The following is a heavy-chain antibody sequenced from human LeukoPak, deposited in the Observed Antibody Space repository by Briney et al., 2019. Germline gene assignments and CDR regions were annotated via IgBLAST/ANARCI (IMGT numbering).Heavy chain of an antibody. V-gene: IGHV3-7*01. D-gene: IGHD3-10*01. CDR1: GFTFSSYW. CDR3: ARGWVWFGELLGY. CDR2: IKQDGSEK. Sequence: PGGSLILSCAASGFTFSSYWMSWVRQAPGKGLEWVANIKQDGSEKYYVDSVKGRFTISRDDAKNSLYLQMNSLRAEDTAVYYCARGWVWFGELLGYWGQGTLVTVSS. J-gene: IGHJ4*02.